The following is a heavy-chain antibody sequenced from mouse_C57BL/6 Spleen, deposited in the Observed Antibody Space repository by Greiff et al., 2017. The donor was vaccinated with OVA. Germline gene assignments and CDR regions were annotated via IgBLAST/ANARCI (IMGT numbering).Heavy chain of an antibody. CDR1: GYTFTSYW. Sequence: QVQLQQPGAELVRPGSSVKLSCKASGYTFTSYWMHWVKQRPIQGLEWIGNIDSSDSETHYNQKFKDKATLTVDKSSSTAYMQLSSLTSEDSAVYYCARGDGKGYWYFDVWGTGTTVTVSS. J-gene: IGHJ1*03. D-gene: IGHD2-1*01. CDR2: IDSSDSET. V-gene: IGHV1-52*01. CDR3: ARGDGKGYWYFDV.